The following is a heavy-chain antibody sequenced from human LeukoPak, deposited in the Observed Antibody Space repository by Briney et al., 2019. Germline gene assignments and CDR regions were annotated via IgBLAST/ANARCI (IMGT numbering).Heavy chain of an antibody. J-gene: IGHJ4*02. V-gene: IGHV3-30*18. CDR2: ISYDGSNK. CDR1: GFTFNSFG. Sequence: GGSLRLSCAASGFTFNSFGMHWVRQAPGKGLEWVAVISYDGSNKYFADSVKGRFTISRDDSKNTVYLQMSSLRGEDTALYYCVKDLRGNYTFDYWGQGTLVTVSS. D-gene: IGHD5-24*01. CDR3: VKDLRGNYTFDY.